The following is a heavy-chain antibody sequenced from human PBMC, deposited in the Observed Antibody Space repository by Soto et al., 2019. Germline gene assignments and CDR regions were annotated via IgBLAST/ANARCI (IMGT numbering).Heavy chain of an antibody. CDR3: ARMAY. CDR1: GFTFSSYS. CDR2: ISSSSSTI. V-gene: IGHV3-48*04. Sequence: GGSLRLSCAASGFTFSSYSMNWVRQASGKGLEWVSYISSSSSTIYYADSVKGRFTISRDNAQNSLFLQMNTLRPEDTAMYYCARMAYWGPGTQVTVSS. J-gene: IGHJ4*02.